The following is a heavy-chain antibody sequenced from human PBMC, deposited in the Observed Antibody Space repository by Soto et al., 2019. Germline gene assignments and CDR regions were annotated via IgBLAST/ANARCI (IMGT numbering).Heavy chain of an antibody. Sequence: LPETLSLTCAVSGASVSSYYWNWIRQPPGKGLEWIGYIWYSGSSNYNPSLKSRVTISLDTSQNQFSLKLTSVTAADTAVYYCASYVLGTYPFFDQWGRGTLVTVSS. J-gene: IGHJ4*02. D-gene: IGHD3-10*01. CDR1: GASVSSYY. CDR3: ASYVLGTYPFFDQ. CDR2: IWYSGSS. V-gene: IGHV4-59*02.